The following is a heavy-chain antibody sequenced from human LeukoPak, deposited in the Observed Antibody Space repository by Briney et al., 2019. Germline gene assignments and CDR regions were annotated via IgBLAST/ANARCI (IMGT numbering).Heavy chain of an antibody. J-gene: IGHJ6*02. CDR1: GGSISSYY. CDR2: IYYSGST. Sequence: SETLSLTCTVSGGSISSYYWSWIRQPPGKGLEWIGYIYYSGSTNYNPSLKSRVTISVDTSKNQFSLKLSSVTAADTAVYYCARHEEGMDVWGQGTTVTFSS. CDR3: ARHEEGMDV. V-gene: IGHV4-59*08.